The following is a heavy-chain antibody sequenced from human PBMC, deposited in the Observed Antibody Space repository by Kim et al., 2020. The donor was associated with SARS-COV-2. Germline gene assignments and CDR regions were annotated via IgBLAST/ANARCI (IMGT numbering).Heavy chain of an antibody. CDR3: ARDITAAGHFDY. J-gene: IGHJ4*02. CDR2: IYYSGST. D-gene: IGHD6-13*01. CDR1: GGSISSYY. Sequence: SETLSLTCTVSGGSISSYYWSWIRQPPGKGLEWIGYIYYSGSTNYNPSLKSRVTISVDTSKNQFSLKLSSVTAADTAVYYCARDITAAGHFDYWGQGTLVTVSS. V-gene: IGHV4-59*01.